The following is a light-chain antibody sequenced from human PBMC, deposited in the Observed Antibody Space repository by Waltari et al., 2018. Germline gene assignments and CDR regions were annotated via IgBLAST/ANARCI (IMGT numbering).Light chain of an antibody. CDR3: QAWDSSNVV. J-gene: IGLJ2*01. Sequence: SYELTQPPSVSVSPGQTATITCSGEKLGDNYISWYQKRPGQPPVVVIYQDNKRPSGIPERFSGSNSGDTATLTISGTQALDEADYYCQAWDSSNVVFGGGTKLTVL. CDR2: QDN. CDR1: KLGDNY. V-gene: IGLV3-1*01.